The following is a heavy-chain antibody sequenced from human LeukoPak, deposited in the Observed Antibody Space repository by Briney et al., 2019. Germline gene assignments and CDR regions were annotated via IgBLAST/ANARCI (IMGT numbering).Heavy chain of an antibody. CDR1: GFTVSSNY. CDR2: IYSGGAT. J-gene: IGHJ4*02. V-gene: IGHV3-53*01. Sequence: GGSLRLSCAASGFTVSSNYMGWVRQAPGKRLEWVSVIYSGGATFYADSVKGRFTISRDNSKNTLYLQMNSLRVEDTAMYYCARDSYYGSGSYYRYTFDYWGQGTLVIVSS. D-gene: IGHD3-10*01. CDR3: ARDSYYGSGSYYRYTFDY.